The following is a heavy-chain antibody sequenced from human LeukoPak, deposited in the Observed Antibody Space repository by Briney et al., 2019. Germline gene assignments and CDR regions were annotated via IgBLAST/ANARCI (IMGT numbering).Heavy chain of an antibody. D-gene: IGHD1-26*01. CDR2: ITGSGDGT. CDR3: AKKWAIDV. Sequence: GGSLRLSCAASGFTFSSYAMTWVRQAPGKGLEWVSSITGSGDGTSAADSVTGRFSISRDNSKSTLYLQMNSLRVEDTAVYYCAKKWAIDVWGKGTTVTISS. J-gene: IGHJ6*04. CDR1: GFTFSSYA. V-gene: IGHV3-23*01.